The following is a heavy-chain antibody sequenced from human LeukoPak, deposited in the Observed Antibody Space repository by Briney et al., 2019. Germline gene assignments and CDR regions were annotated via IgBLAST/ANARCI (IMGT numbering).Heavy chain of an antibody. CDR3: ARDQQWLGIN. V-gene: IGHV1-69*13. CDR2: IIPIFGTA. CDR1: GGTFSSYA. D-gene: IGHD6-19*01. Sequence: GASVKVSCKASGGTFSSYAISWVRQAPGQGLEWMGGIIPIFGTANYAQKSQGRVTITAGESTSTAYMELSSLRSEDTAVYYCARDQQWLGINWGQGTLVTVSS. J-gene: IGHJ4*02.